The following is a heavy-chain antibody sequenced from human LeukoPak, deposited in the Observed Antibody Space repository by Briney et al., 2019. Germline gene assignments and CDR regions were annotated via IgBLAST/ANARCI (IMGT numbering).Heavy chain of an antibody. D-gene: IGHD3-22*01. Sequence: PSQTLSLTCTVSGGSISSGDYYWSWIRQPPGKGLEWIGYIYYSGTTYYNPSLKSRVTISVDTSKNQFSLKLSSVTAADTAVYFCGSLYYYDSSVYFDYWGQGTLVTVSS. J-gene: IGHJ4*02. CDR1: GGSISSGDYY. CDR2: IYYSGTT. V-gene: IGHV4-30-4*01. CDR3: GSLYYYDSSVYFDY.